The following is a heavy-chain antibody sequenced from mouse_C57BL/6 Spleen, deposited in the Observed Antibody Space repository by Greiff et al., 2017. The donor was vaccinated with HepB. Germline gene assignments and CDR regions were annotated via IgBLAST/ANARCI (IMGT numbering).Heavy chain of an antibody. V-gene: IGHV1-50*01. J-gene: IGHJ4*01. Sequence: QVQLQQPGAELVKPGASVKLSCKASGYTFTSYWMQWVKQRPGQGLEWIGEIDPSDSYTNYNQKFKGKATLTVDTSSSTAYMQLSSLTSEDSAVYYCARVEGAMDYWGQGTSDTVSS. CDR2: IDPSDSYT. CDR3: ARVEGAMDY. CDR1: GYTFTSYW.